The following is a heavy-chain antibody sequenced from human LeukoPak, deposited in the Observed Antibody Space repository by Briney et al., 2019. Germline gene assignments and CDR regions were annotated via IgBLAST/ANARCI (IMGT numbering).Heavy chain of an antibody. CDR2: IKPNSGGT. J-gene: IGHJ5*02. Sequence: ASVRVSCTASGYTFTGYYMHWVRQAPGQGLEWMGWIKPNSGGTNYAQKFQGRVTMTRDTSISTAYMELSRLRSDDTAVYYCARDRVTTVTTGWFDPWGQGTLVTGSS. D-gene: IGHD4-17*01. CDR1: GYTFTGYY. V-gene: IGHV1-2*02. CDR3: ARDRVTTVTTGWFDP.